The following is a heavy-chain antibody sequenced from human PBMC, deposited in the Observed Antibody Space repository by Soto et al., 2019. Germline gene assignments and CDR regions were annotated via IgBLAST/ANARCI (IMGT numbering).Heavy chain of an antibody. CDR3: ARHFSVDYFDY. J-gene: IGHJ4*02. Sequence: SETLSLTCTVSGDSITSNSYFWAWIRQPPGKGLEWIGSIYYSGTTYYNPSLKSRISVDRSKNQFSLKLSSVTAADTAVYYCARHFSVDYFDYWGKGALVTVSS. CDR2: IYYSGTT. CDR1: GDSITSNSYF. V-gene: IGHV4-39*01.